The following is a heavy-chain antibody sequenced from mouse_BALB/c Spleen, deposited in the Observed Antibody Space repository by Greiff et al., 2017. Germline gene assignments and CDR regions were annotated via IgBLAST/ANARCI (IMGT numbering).Heavy chain of an antibody. Sequence: QVQLQQSGAELAKPGASVKMSCKASGYTFTSYWMHWVKQRPGQGLEWIGYINPSTGYTEYNQKFKDKATLTADKSSSTAYMQLSSLTSEDSAVYYCARSDPRDFDYWGQGTTLTVSS. V-gene: IGHV1-7*01. CDR2: INPSTGYT. CDR3: ARSDPRDFDY. CDR1: GYTFTSYW. J-gene: IGHJ2*01.